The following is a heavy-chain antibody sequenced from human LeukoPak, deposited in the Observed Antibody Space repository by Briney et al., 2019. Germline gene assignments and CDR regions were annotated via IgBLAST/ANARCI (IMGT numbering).Heavy chain of an antibody. CDR2: IYSSGST. Sequence: GSLRLSCAASGFTFSSYAMSWVRQAPGKGLEWIGYIYSSGSTIYNPSLKSRVTISIDTSKNQFSLKLISVTAEDTAVYYCAGDWNWGQGTLVTVSS. CDR1: GFTFSSYA. CDR3: AGDWN. J-gene: IGHJ4*02. D-gene: IGHD3-3*01. V-gene: IGHV4-59*01.